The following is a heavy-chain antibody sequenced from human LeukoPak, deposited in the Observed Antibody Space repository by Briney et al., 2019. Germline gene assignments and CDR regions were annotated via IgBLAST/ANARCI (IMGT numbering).Heavy chain of an antibody. J-gene: IGHJ4*02. V-gene: IGHV3-48*04. CDR3: ARGGAPDVPQFDY. D-gene: IGHD1-26*01. Sequence: GGSLRLSCAASGFTFSSYSMNWVRQAPGKGLEWVSYISSSSSTIYYADSVKGRFTISRDNAKNSLYLQMNSLRAEDTAVYYCARGGAPDVPQFDYWGQGTLVTVSS. CDR1: GFTFSSYS. CDR2: ISSSSSTI.